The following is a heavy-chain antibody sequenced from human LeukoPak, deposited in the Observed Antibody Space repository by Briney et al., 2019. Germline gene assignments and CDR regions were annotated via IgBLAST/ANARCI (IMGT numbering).Heavy chain of an antibody. CDR1: GYSISSGYY. V-gene: IGHV4-38-2*01. CDR3: ARHDYSNYEFAFDI. J-gene: IGHJ3*02. D-gene: IGHD4-11*01. CDR2: IYHSGST. Sequence: PSETLSLTCAVAGYSISSGYYWGWIRPPPGKGLEGIGSIYHSGSTYYNPSLKSRVTTSVDTSKNQFSLKLSSVTAADTAVYYCARHDYSNYEFAFDIWGQGTMVTVSS.